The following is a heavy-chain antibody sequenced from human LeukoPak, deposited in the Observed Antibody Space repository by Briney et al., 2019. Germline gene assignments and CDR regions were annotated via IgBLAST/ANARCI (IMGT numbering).Heavy chain of an antibody. CDR3: ARPACSSTSCYLYFQY. J-gene: IGHJ1*01. CDR1: GYNFPSYW. CDR2: IYPGDSDT. Sequence: GESLKISCKGSGYNFPSYWIGWVRQLPGKGLEWVGIIYPGDSDTRYSPSFQGQVTISADKSISTAYLQWSSLKASDTAMYYCARPACSSTSCYLYFQYWGQGTLVTVSS. V-gene: IGHV5-51*01. D-gene: IGHD2-2*01.